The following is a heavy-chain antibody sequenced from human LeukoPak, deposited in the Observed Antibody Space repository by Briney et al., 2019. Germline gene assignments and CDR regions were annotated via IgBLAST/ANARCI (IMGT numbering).Heavy chain of an antibody. J-gene: IGHJ4*02. Sequence: SETLSLTCTVSDSSITSTYYWAWFRQPPGKGLEWIATVFRLQTVRTFYNPSPESRVTMSLDPSQNQFSLNLTSVTAADTALYFCARVLHAPYLIDSWGQGTLVTVSS. D-gene: IGHD2-8*01. CDR1: DSSITSTYY. CDR3: ARVLHAPYLIDS. CDR2: VFRLQTVRT. V-gene: IGHV4-38-2*02.